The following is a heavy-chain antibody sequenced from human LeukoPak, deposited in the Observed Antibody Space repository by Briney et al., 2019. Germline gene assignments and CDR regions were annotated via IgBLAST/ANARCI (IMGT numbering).Heavy chain of an antibody. Sequence: SVKVSCKASGGTFSSYAISWVRQAPGQGLEWMGGIIPIFGTANYAQKFQGRVTITADESTSTAYMEPSSLRSEDTAVYYCARDDCSGGSCYLDYWGQGTLVTVSS. D-gene: IGHD2-15*01. V-gene: IGHV1-69*13. CDR3: ARDDCSGGSCYLDY. CDR2: IIPIFGTA. CDR1: GGTFSSYA. J-gene: IGHJ4*02.